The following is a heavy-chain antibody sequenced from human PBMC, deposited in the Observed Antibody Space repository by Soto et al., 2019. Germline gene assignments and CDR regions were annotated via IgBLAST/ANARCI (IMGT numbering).Heavy chain of an antibody. CDR3: AKRNLYGSGTHDY. CDR1: GFTFSTYD. Sequence: EVQLLESGGGLVQPGGSLRLSCAASGFTFSTYDMSWVRQAPGKGLEWVSGISGSGGKTDYADSVKGRFTISRDNSKNTLYLQMNILRAEDTAVYYCAKRNLYGSGTHDYWGQGSLVTVSP. V-gene: IGHV3-23*01. J-gene: IGHJ4*02. CDR2: ISGSGGKT. D-gene: IGHD3-10*01.